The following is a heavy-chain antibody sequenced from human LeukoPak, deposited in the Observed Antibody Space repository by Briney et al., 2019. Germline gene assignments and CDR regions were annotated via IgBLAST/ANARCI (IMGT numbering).Heavy chain of an antibody. CDR2: ISGNGGRT. CDR1: GIRFSNFG. V-gene: IGHV3-23*01. D-gene: IGHD4-23*01. Sequence: PGGSLRLSCAVSGIRFSNFGMSWVRQAPGKGPEWVSFISGNGGRTDYAESVKGRVTISRDNSKNTVYLQMNSLSDEDTAAYSCAKDPNADYVGTFDMWGRGTMVTVSS. CDR3: AKDPNADYVGTFDM. J-gene: IGHJ3*02.